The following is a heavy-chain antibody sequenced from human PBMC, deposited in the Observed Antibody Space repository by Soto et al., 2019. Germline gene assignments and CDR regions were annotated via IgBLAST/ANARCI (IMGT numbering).Heavy chain of an antibody. J-gene: IGHJ6*02. V-gene: IGHV5-10-1*01. CDR2: IDPSDSYT. Sequence: PGESLKISCKGSGYSFTSYWISWVRQMPGKGLEWMGRIDPSDSYTNYSPSFQGHVTISADKSISTAYLQWSSLKASDTAMYYCARGLYYYDSSGYLGPYYYGMDVWGQGTTVTVSS. CDR3: ARGLYYYDSSGYLGPYYYGMDV. CDR1: GYSFTSYW. D-gene: IGHD3-22*01.